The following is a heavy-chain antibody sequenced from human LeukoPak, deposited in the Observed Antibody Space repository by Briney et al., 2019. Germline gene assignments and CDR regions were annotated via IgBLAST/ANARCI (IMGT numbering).Heavy chain of an antibody. J-gene: IGHJ4*02. CDR2: ISGSGDNT. CDR1: GFTFKSYG. Sequence: GGSLRLSCAASGFTFKSYGMSWVRQAPGKGLEWVSVISGSGDNTNYADPVKGRFTISRDNSKNTLYVQMNSLRAEDTAVYYCTRDHYFKIDYWGQGTLVTVSS. V-gene: IGHV3-23*01. D-gene: IGHD3-10*01. CDR3: TRDHYFKIDY.